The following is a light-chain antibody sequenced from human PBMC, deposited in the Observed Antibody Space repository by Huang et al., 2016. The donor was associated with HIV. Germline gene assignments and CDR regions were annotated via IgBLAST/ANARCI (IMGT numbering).Light chain of an antibody. CDR1: QSVNSD. Sequence: EIEMTQSPAIVSVSPGERATLSCRASQSVNSDLAWYLQKPGQAPRLLIYGASTRAIGIPAKFNGTGAGTEFSLSISNLQSDDFGVYYCQQYNDWPPLTFGGGTKVEI. CDR2: GAS. V-gene: IGKV3-15*01. J-gene: IGKJ4*01. CDR3: QQYNDWPPLT.